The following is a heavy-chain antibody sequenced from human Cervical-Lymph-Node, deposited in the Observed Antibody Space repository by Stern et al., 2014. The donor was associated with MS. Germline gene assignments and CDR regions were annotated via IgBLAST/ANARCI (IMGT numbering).Heavy chain of an antibody. D-gene: IGHD4-17*01. J-gene: IGHJ2*01. CDR3: ARQVLGYGIKEKWFFDL. CDR2: IYYSGTT. Sequence: VQLVESGPGLVKPSETLSLTCTVSGGSVNRGSYQWSWIRQPPGKGLAWIGYIYYSGTTKYNPSLESRVTISADMPKNQFSLELNSVTAADTAMYYCARQVLGYGIKEKWFFDLWGRGLLVIVSS. V-gene: IGHV4-61*01. CDR1: GGSVNRGSYQ.